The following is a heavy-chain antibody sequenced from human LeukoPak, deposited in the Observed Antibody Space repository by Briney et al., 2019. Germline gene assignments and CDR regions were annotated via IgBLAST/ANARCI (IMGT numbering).Heavy chain of an antibody. CDR2: IYYSGST. CDR1: GDSISSSSYY. Sequence: SETLSLTCTVSGDSISSSSYYWGWIRQPPGKGLEWIGSIYYSGSTYYNPSLKCRVTISVDASKNQFSLKLSSVTAADTAVYYCARVIVANFDYWGQGTLVTVSS. D-gene: IGHD5-12*01. J-gene: IGHJ4*02. V-gene: IGHV4-39*07. CDR3: ARVIVANFDY.